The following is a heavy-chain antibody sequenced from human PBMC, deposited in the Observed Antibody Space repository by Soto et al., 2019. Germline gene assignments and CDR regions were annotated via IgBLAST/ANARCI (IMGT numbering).Heavy chain of an antibody. Sequence: QVQLVQSGAEVKKPGSSVKVSCKASGGTFSSYTISWVRQAPGQGLEWMGRIIPILGIANYAQKFQGRVTITADKSTSTAYMELSSLRSEDTAVYYCARDRRVRSSSWTFDPWGQGTLVTVSS. D-gene: IGHD6-13*01. CDR3: ARDRRVRSSSWTFDP. CDR1: GGTFSSYT. J-gene: IGHJ5*02. V-gene: IGHV1-69*08. CDR2: IIPILGIA.